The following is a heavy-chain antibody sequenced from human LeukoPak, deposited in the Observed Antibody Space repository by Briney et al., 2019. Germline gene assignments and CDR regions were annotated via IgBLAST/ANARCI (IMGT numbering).Heavy chain of an antibody. CDR3: ARPLGSGIFYAFDI. CDR1: GYTFTMYA. Sequence: AASVRVSCKASGYTFTMYAISWVRQAPGQGLEWMGWINTHIGNTNYAQKFQGRVTLTTDIFTSTAHMELRSLRSDDTAVYYCARPLGSGIFYAFDIWGQGTMVTVSS. J-gene: IGHJ3*02. V-gene: IGHV1-18*01. D-gene: IGHD3-10*01. CDR2: INTHIGNT.